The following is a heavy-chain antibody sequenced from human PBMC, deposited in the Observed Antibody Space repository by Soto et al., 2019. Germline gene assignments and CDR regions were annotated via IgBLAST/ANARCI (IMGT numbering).Heavy chain of an antibody. CDR3: AKHYGDYSIDY. V-gene: IGHV3-30*18. J-gene: IGHJ4*02. CDR2: ISYDGSNK. CDR1: GFTFSSYG. D-gene: IGHD4-17*01. Sequence: GGSLRLSCAASGFTFSSYGMHWVRQAPGKGLEWVAVISYDGSNKYYADSVKGRFTISRDNSKNTLYLQMNSLRAEGTAVYYCAKHYGDYSIDYWGQGTLVTVSS.